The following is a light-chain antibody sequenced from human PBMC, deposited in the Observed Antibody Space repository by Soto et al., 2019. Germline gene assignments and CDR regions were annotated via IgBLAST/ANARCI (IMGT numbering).Light chain of an antibody. V-gene: IGKV3-20*01. CDR1: QSVSSSF. Sequence: EIVLTQSPGTLSLSPGERATLSCRASQSVSSSFLAWYQQKPGQAPRLLIYGASNRATGIPDRFSGSGSGTDFTLIISRLEPEDFAVYYCQQYVTSPWAFGQGTKVAIE. J-gene: IGKJ1*01. CDR3: QQYVTSPWA. CDR2: GAS.